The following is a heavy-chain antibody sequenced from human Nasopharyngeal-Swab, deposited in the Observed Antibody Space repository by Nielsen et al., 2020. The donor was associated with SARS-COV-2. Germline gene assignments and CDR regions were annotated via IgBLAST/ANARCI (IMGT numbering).Heavy chain of an antibody. Sequence: GGSLRLSCAASGFTFSSFGMHWVRQAPGKGLEWVAFIAHDASNEYYGDSVKGRVTISRDNSKNTLYLQMNSLRAEDTAVYYCARGQGEYWGQGTLVTVSS. J-gene: IGHJ4*02. CDR3: ARGQGEY. CDR1: GFTFSSFG. CDR2: IAHDASNE. D-gene: IGHD1-26*01. V-gene: IGHV3-30*03.